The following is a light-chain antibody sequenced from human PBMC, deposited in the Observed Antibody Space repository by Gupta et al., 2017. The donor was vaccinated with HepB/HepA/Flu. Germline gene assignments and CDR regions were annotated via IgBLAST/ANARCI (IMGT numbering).Light chain of an antibody. CDR1: QSVSNKY. J-gene: IGKJ1*01. Sequence: EIVLTQSPGTLSLSPGEGATLSCRATQSVSNKYLAWYQQKPGQAPRLLIYGASSRAAGIPDRFSGSGSGTDFTLKISRLESEDFAVYYCQQYGSSPWTFGQGTKVEIK. CDR3: QQYGSSPWT. CDR2: GAS. V-gene: IGKV3-20*01.